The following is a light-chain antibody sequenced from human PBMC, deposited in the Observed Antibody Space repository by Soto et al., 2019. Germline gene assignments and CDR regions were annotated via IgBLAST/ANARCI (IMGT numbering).Light chain of an antibody. J-gene: IGKJ1*01. CDR1: QSISSY. Sequence: DIQMTQSPSSLSASVGDRVTITCQASQSISSYLNWYQQKPGKAPKLLIYAASSLQSGVSSRFSGSGSGTDFTLTISSLQPEDFATYYCQQSYSTPRTFGQGTKVDIK. CDR2: AAS. CDR3: QQSYSTPRT. V-gene: IGKV1-39*01.